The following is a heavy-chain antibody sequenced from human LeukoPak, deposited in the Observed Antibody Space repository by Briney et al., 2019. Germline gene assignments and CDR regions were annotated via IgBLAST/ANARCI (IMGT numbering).Heavy chain of an antibody. V-gene: IGHV4-39*01. J-gene: IGHJ5*02. D-gene: IGHD1-20*01. CDR1: GASISITSYY. Sequence: SETLSLTCTVSGASISITSYYWVWIRQPPGKGLEWIGHVYYSGSTYYNPSLKSRVTISVDTSENQFFLKFNSVTAADTAVYFCARVLPPSSNWNQGGGWFDPWGQGTLVIVSS. CDR3: ARVLPPSSNWNQGGGWFDP. CDR2: VYYSGST.